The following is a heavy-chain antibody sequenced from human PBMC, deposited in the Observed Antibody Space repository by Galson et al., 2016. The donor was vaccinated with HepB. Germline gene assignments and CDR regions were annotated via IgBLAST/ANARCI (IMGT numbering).Heavy chain of an antibody. CDR2: IYHGGGT. CDR1: GGSINSNNW. D-gene: IGHD3-10*01. CDR3: ARVSPTSGSHFDY. V-gene: IGHV4-4*02. Sequence: SETLSLTCAVSGGSINSNNWWSWVRQPPGKGLEWIGEIYHGGGTHYNLSPKSRVTISVDKSKNQFPLKLNSVIAADTAVYYCARVSPTSGSHFDYWGQGTLVTVSS. J-gene: IGHJ4*02.